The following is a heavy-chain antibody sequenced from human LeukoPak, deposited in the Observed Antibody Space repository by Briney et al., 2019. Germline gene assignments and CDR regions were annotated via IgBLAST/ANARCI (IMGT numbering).Heavy chain of an antibody. V-gene: IGHV1-2*06. D-gene: IGHD2-2*01. CDR2: INPNSGGT. J-gene: IGHJ6*02. CDR3: ARVQVLSFYYYYGMDV. CDR1: GYTFTGYY. Sequence: ASVKVSCKASGYTFTGYYMHWVRQAPGQGLEWMGRINPNSGGTNYAQKFQGRVTMTRDTSISTAYMELSRLRSDDTAVYYCARVQVLSFYYYYGMDVWGQGTTVTVSS.